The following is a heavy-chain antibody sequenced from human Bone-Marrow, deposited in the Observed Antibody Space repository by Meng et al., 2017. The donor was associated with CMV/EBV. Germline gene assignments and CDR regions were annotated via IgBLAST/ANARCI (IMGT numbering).Heavy chain of an antibody. D-gene: IGHD3-9*01. V-gene: IGHV3-43*01. CDR2: ISWDGGST. CDR3: AKVALRYFDWLYFDY. J-gene: IGHJ4*02. CDR1: GFTFDDYT. Sequence: EVALVGAGGVVVQPGGSLRLSFAASGFTFDDYTMHWVRQAPGKGLEWVSLISWDGGSTYYADSVKGRFTISRDNSKNSLYLQMNSLRTEDTALYYCAKVALRYFDWLYFDYWGQGTLVTVSS.